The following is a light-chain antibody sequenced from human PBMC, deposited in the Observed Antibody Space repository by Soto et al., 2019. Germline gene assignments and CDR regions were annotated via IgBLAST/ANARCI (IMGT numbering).Light chain of an antibody. J-gene: IGLJ1*01. Sequence: QSALTQPASVSGSPGQSITISCTGTISDVGGYSYVSWYQQHPGKAPKLMIYDVSNRPSGVSNRFSGSKSGNTASLTISGLQAEDEADYYCSSYTSSSTYVFGTGTKVTVL. CDR3: SSYTSSSTYV. V-gene: IGLV2-14*03. CDR2: DVS. CDR1: ISDVGGYSY.